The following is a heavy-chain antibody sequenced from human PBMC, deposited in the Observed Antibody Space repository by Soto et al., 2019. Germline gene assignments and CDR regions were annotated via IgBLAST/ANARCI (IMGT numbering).Heavy chain of an antibody. J-gene: IGHJ4*02. CDR2: ISGSGGRT. CDR3: ANSASGGYYQFDY. Sequence: GGSLRLSCAASGFTFSSYAMSWVRQAPGKGLEWVSAISGSGGRTYYADSVKGRFTISRDNSKNTLYMQMNSLRAEDTAVYYCANSASGGYYQFDYWGQGTLVTVSS. D-gene: IGHD3-22*01. V-gene: IGHV3-23*01. CDR1: GFTFSSYA.